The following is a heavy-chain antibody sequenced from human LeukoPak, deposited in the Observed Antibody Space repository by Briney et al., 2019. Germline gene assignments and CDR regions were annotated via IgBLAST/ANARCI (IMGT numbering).Heavy chain of an antibody. CDR3: ARLADFWSGSVGFDP. V-gene: IGHV4-34*01. Sequence: PSETLSLTCAVYGGSFSGYYWSWIRQPPGKGLEWIGEINHSGSTNYNPSLKSRVTISVDTSKNQFSLKLSPVTAADTAVYYCARLADFWSGSVGFDPWGQGTLVTVSS. J-gene: IGHJ5*02. CDR1: GGSFSGYY. D-gene: IGHD3-3*01. CDR2: INHSGST.